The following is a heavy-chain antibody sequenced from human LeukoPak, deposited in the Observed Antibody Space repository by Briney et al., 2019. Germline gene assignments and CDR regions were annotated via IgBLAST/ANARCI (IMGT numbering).Heavy chain of an antibody. D-gene: IGHD5-24*01. CDR2: IYYSGST. CDR3: AREEDGYSTGAFDI. J-gene: IGHJ3*02. CDR1: GGSISSYY. V-gene: IGHV4-59*01. Sequence: SETLSLTCTVSGGSISSYYWSWIRQPPGKGLEWIGYIYYSGSTNYNPSLKSRVTISVDTSKNQFSLKLSSVTAADTAVYYCAREEDGYSTGAFDIWGKGTMVTVSS.